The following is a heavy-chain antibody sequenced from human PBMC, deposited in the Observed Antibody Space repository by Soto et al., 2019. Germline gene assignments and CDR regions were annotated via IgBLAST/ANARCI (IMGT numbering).Heavy chain of an antibody. CDR3: ARGGAPDIVLMVYAKAYYYGMDV. D-gene: IGHD2-8*01. J-gene: IGHJ6*02. CDR2: ISYDGSNK. V-gene: IGHV3-30-3*01. Sequence: QVQLVESGGGVVQPGRSLRLSCAASGFTFSSYAMHWVRQAPGKGLEWVAVISYDGSNKYYADSVKGRFTISRDNSKNTLYLQMNSLRAEDTAVYYCARGGAPDIVLMVYAKAYYYGMDVWGQGTTVTVSS. CDR1: GFTFSSYA.